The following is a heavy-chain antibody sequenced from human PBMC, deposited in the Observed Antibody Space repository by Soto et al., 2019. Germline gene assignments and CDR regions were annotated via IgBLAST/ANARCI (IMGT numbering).Heavy chain of an antibody. V-gene: IGHV4-31*03. CDR1: GGSISSGGYY. D-gene: IGHD3-9*01. CDR2: IYYSGST. Sequence: PSETLSLTCTVSGGSISSGGYYWSWIRQHPGKGLEWIGYIYYSGSTYYNPSLKSRVTISVDTSKNQFSLKLSSVTAADTAVYYCARVGDDILTGYYLYFDYWGQGTLVTVSS. CDR3: ARVGDDILTGYYLYFDY. J-gene: IGHJ4*02.